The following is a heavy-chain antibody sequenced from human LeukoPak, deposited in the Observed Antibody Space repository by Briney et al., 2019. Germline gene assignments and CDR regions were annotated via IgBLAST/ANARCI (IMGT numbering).Heavy chain of an antibody. Sequence: PSETLSLTCAVSGGSTSSRNWWSWARQAPGKGLEWVAFISHDRSNNCHADSVKGRFTISRDNSKNTLYLQMKSLTDEDTAVYYCSRDLSGSYMSVYWVQGTLVTVSS. CDR2: ISHDRSNN. V-gene: IGHV3-30-3*01. CDR3: SRDLSGSYMSVY. D-gene: IGHD3-10*01. CDR1: GGSTSSRNW. J-gene: IGHJ4*02.